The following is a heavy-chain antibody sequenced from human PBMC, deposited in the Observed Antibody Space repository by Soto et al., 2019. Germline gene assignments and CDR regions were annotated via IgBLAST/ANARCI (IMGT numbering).Heavy chain of an antibody. D-gene: IGHD6-6*01. J-gene: IGHJ6*02. CDR3: AREDSWGSSSSNYYYGMDV. Sequence: VASVKVSCKASGGTFSSYAISWVRQAPGQGLEWMGGIIPIFGTANYAQKFQGRVTITADESTSTAYMELSSLRSEDTAVYYCAREDSWGSSSSNYYYGMDVWGQGTTVTVSS. V-gene: IGHV1-69*13. CDR1: GGTFSSYA. CDR2: IIPIFGTA.